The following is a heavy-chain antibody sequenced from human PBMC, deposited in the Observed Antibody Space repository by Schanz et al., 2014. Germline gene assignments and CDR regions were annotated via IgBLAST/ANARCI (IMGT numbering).Heavy chain of an antibody. CDR3: ARGGSGSHYRLDY. D-gene: IGHD1-26*01. CDR2: IGVDGTTT. V-gene: IGHV3-23*01. CDR1: GFSFSSYA. Sequence: EVQLLESGGGLVQPGGSLRLSCATSGFSFSSYAINWVRQAPGKGLEWVSVIGVDGTTTYYADSVKGRFTISRDNSKNTLYLQMNSLRAEDTGLYFCARGGSGSHYRLDYWGQGTLXTVSS. J-gene: IGHJ4*02.